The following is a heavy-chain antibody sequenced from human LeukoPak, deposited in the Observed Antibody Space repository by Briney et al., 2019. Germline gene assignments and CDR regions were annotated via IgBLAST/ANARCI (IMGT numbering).Heavy chain of an antibody. V-gene: IGHV1-69*13. Sequence: SVKVSCKASGGTFSSYAISWVRQAPGQGLEWMGGIIPIFGTANYAQKFQGRVTITADESTSTAYMELSSLRSEDTAVYYCARDIPHINDYSNYEEAFDIWGQGTMVTVSS. CDR3: ARDIPHINDYSNYEEAFDI. D-gene: IGHD4-11*01. J-gene: IGHJ3*02. CDR2: IIPIFGTA. CDR1: GGTFSSYA.